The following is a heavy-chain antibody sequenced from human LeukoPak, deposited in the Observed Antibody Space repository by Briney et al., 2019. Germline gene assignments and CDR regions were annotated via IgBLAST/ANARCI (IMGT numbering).Heavy chain of an antibody. CDR1: GFTFDDYG. D-gene: IGHD1-7*01. J-gene: IGHJ4*02. Sequence: GGSLRLSCAASGFTFDDYGMSWVRQVPGKGLEWVSGTNRRGDITGYADFVKGRFTISRDNAKNSLYLQMNSLRVEDTALYHCARKGLGGELGGFDSWGQGTLVTVSS. CDR3: ARKGLGGELGGFDS. V-gene: IGHV3-20*01. CDR2: TNRRGDIT.